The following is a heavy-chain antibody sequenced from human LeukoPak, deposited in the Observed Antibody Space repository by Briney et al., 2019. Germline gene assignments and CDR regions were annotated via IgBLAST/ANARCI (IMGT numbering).Heavy chain of an antibody. CDR1: GYSISSGYY. V-gene: IGHV4-38-2*01. CDR2: IYHSGST. Sequence: SETLSLTCAVSGYSISSGYYWGWIRQPPGKGLEWIGNIYHSGSTYYNPSLRSRVTISVDTSKNQFSLKLSSVTAADTAVYYCARAGNGIRYYMDVWGKGTTVTVSS. J-gene: IGHJ6*03. D-gene: IGHD3-10*01. CDR3: ARAGNGIRYYMDV.